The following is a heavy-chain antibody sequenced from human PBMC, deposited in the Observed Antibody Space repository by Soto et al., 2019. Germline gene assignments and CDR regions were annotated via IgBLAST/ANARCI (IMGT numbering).Heavy chain of an antibody. Sequence: PGGSLRLSCAASGFTFDDYAMHWVRQAPGKGLEWVSGISWNSGSIGYADSVKGRFTISRDNAKNSLYLQMNSLRAEDTALYYCAKFQGDDFWSGVYYFDYWGQGTLVTVSS. CDR3: AKFQGDDFWSGVYYFDY. J-gene: IGHJ4*02. D-gene: IGHD3-3*01. CDR2: ISWNSGSI. V-gene: IGHV3-9*01. CDR1: GFTFDDYA.